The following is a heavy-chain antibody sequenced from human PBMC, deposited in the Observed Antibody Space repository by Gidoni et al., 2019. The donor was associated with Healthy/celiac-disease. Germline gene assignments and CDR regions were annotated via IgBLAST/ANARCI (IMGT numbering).Heavy chain of an antibody. Sequence: EVQLLESGGGLVQPGGSLRLSCAASGFTFSSYARSWVRQAPGKGLEWVSAISGSGGSTYYADSVKGRFTISRDNSKNTLYLQMNSLRAEDTAVYYCAKGVTTPPFGYYYYGMDVWGQGTTVTVSS. V-gene: IGHV3-23*01. CDR1: GFTFSSYA. CDR3: AKGVTTPPFGYYYYGMDV. D-gene: IGHD4-17*01. CDR2: ISGSGGST. J-gene: IGHJ6*02.